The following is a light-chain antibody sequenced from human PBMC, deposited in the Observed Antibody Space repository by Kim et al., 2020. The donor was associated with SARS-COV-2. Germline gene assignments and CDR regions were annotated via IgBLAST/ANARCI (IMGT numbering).Light chain of an antibody. CDR2: QGT. CDR1: KLGNKY. CDR3: QAWDSGSAV. J-gene: IGLJ2*01. V-gene: IGLV3-1*01. Sequence: SPGQTATITCSGDKLGNKYACWYQQKPGPSPVLVILQGTKRPSGIPDRFSGSYSRNTATLTISETQAMDEAAYYCQAWDSGSAVFGGGTKLTVL.